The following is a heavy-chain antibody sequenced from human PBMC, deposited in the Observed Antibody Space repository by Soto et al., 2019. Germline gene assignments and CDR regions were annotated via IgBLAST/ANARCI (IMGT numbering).Heavy chain of an antibody. J-gene: IGHJ6*02. CDR3: ASDLSGRADV. D-gene: IGHD3-10*01. V-gene: IGHV3-74*01. CDR1: GFTFSSYW. Sequence: RLSCAASGFTFSSYWMHWVRQAPGKGLVWVSRMNEDGGTTDYADSVKGRFTISRDNAKNTLYLQMNSLRVEDTAVYYCASDLSGRADVWGQGTTVIVSS. CDR2: MNEDGGTT.